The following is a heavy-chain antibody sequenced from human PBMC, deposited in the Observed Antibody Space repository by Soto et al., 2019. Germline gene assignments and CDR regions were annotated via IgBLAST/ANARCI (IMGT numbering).Heavy chain of an antibody. Sequence: SETLSLTCTVSGGSISSYYWSWIRQPPGKGLEWIGYIYYSGSTNYNPSLKGRVTISVDTSKNQFSLKLSSVTAADTAVYYCARAPTAVTTDFDYWGQGTLVTVSS. CDR3: ARAPTAVTTDFDY. J-gene: IGHJ4*02. V-gene: IGHV4-59*01. D-gene: IGHD4-17*01. CDR1: GGSISSYY. CDR2: IYYSGST.